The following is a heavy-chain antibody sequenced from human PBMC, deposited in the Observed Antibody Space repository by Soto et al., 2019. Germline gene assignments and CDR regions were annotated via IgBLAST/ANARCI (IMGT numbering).Heavy chain of an antibody. CDR2: IYYSGST. D-gene: IGHD2-21*02. V-gene: IGHV4-31*03. J-gene: IGHJ4*02. CDR1: GGSISSGGYY. Sequence: ASETLSLTCTVSGGSISSGGYYWSWIRQHPGKGLEWIGYIYYSGSTYYNPSLKSRVTISVDTSKNQFSLKLSSVTAADTAVYYCARARRSGAFYRGGDSLYYFDYWGQGTLVTVSS. CDR3: ARARRSGAFYRGGDSLYYFDY.